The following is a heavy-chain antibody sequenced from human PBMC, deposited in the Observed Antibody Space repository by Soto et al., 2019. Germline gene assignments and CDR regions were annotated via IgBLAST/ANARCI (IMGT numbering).Heavy chain of an antibody. CDR1: GGSISSGGYY. D-gene: IGHD1-26*01. V-gene: IGHV4-31*03. CDR2: IYYSAST. Sequence: QVQLQESGPGLVKPSQTLSLTCTVSGGSISSGGYYWSWIRQHPGKGLEWIGYIYYSASTYYNPSLKSRVTISVDTSKNQYSLKLSSVTAADTAVYYCARDLPWELRSDAFDIWGQGTMVTVSS. CDR3: ARDLPWELRSDAFDI. J-gene: IGHJ3*02.